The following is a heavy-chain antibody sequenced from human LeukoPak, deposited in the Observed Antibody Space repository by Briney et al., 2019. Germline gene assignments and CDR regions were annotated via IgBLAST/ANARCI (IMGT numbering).Heavy chain of an antibody. CDR1: GGSISSSSYY. CDR2: IYYSGST. V-gene: IGHV4-39*07. J-gene: IGHJ4*02. D-gene: IGHD1-26*01. Sequence: PSETLSLTCTASGGSISSSSYYWGWIRQPPGKGLEWIGSIYYSGSTYYNPSLKSRVTISVDTSKNQFSLKLSSVTAADTAVYYCARADSGSDTGACDYWGQGTLVTVSS. CDR3: ARADSGSDTGACDY.